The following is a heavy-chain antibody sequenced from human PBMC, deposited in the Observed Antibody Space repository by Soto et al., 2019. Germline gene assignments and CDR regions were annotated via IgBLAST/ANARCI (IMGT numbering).Heavy chain of an antibody. Sequence: PSETLSLTCTVSGGSVSSGSYFWGWIRKPPGKGLEWIGHMYYSGSTTYNPSLKGRVTISRDTSKNQFSLKMTSVTAADTAVYYCARDLAAAAGTLYGLDVWGQGTTVTVSS. CDR3: ARDLAAAAGTLYGLDV. V-gene: IGHV4-61*01. CDR1: GGSVSSGSYF. J-gene: IGHJ6*02. CDR2: MYYSGST. D-gene: IGHD6-13*01.